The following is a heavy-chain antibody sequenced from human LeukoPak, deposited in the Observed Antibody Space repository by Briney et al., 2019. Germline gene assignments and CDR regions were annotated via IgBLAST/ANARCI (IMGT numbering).Heavy chain of an antibody. CDR3: ARGQYSPDY. D-gene: IGHD2-15*01. Sequence: PGRSLRLSFAASGFTFSSYGMHWVRQAPGKGLEWVSVIWYDGSNKYYTDSVKGRFTISRNNSKNTLYLQMNSLRAEDTAVYYCARGQYSPDYWGQGNLVTVSS. V-gene: IGHV3-33*01. CDR2: IWYDGSNK. J-gene: IGHJ4*02. CDR1: GFTFSSYG.